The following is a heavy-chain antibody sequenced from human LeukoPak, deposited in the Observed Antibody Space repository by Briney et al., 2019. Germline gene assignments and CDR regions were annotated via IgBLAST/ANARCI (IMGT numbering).Heavy chain of an antibody. J-gene: IGHJ3*02. CDR2: IYYSGST. Sequence: PSETLSLTCTVSGGSISSSSYYWGWIRQPPGKGLEWIGSIYYSGSTYYNPSLKSRVTISVDTSKNQFSLKLSSVTAADTAVYYCAGIAAAGAGAFDICGQGTMVTVST. D-gene: IGHD6-13*01. CDR1: GGSISSSSYY. CDR3: AGIAAAGAGAFDI. V-gene: IGHV4-39*01.